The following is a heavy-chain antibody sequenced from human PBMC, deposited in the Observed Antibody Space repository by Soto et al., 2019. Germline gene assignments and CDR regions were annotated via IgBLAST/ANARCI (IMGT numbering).Heavy chain of an antibody. D-gene: IGHD1-7*01. V-gene: IGHV4-59*01. Sequence: SETLSLTCTVSCGSISSYYWSWIRQPPGKGLEWIGYIYYSGSTNYNPSLKSRVTISVDTSKNQFSLKLSSVTAADTAVYYCARGNNWNYALTYMDVWGKGTTVTVSS. CDR1: CGSISSYY. CDR2: IYYSGST. CDR3: ARGNNWNYALTYMDV. J-gene: IGHJ6*03.